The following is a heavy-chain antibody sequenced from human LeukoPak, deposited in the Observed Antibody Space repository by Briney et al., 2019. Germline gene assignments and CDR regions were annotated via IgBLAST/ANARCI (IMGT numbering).Heavy chain of an antibody. Sequence: SETLSLTCTVSGGSISSYYWSWIRQPPGKGLGWVGYISYSGYTNYSPSLKSRVTISVDTSKNQFSLKLSSVTAADTAVYYCARMLAVAGTGDWFDPWGQGTLVTVSS. CDR3: ARMLAVAGTGDWFDP. CDR1: GGSISSYY. CDR2: ISYSGYT. J-gene: IGHJ5*02. V-gene: IGHV4-59*01. D-gene: IGHD6-19*01.